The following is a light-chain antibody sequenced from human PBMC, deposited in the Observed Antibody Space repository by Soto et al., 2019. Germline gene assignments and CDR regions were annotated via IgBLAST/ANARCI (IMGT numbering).Light chain of an antibody. CDR1: SSDVGGYNY. Sequence: QSVLTQPRSVSGSPGQSVTISCTGTSSDVGGYNYVSWYQQHPGKAPKLMIYDVSKRPSGVPDRFSGSKSGNTASLTISGLQAEDEADYYCSSYTSIVTLVFGGGTKLTVL. CDR2: DVS. V-gene: IGLV2-11*01. J-gene: IGLJ2*01. CDR3: SSYTSIVTLV.